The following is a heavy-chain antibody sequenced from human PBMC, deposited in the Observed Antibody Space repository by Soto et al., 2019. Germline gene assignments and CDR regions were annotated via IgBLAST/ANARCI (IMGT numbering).Heavy chain of an antibody. CDR2: ISYDGSNK. V-gene: IGHV3-30*18. Sequence: LRLSCAASGFTFSSYGMHWVRQAPGKGLEWVAVISYDGSNKYYADSVKGRFTISRDNSKNTLYLQMNSLRAEDTAVYYCAKDRVGAGYYYYYGMDVWGQGTTVTVSS. CDR3: AKDRVGAGYYYYYGMDV. D-gene: IGHD1-26*01. CDR1: GFTFSSYG. J-gene: IGHJ6*02.